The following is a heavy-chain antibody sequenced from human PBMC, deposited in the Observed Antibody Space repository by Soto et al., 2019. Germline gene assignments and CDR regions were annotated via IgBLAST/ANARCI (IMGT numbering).Heavy chain of an antibody. CDR3: ARDLYGDYEEGLHNWFDP. Sequence: QVQLVESGGGVVQPGRSLRLSCAASGFTFSSYGMHWVRQAPGKGLEWVAVIWYDGSNKYYADSVKGRFTISKDNSKNTLHLQMNSLRAEDTAVYYCARDLYGDYEEGLHNWFDPWGQGTLVTVSS. CDR1: GFTFSSYG. CDR2: IWYDGSNK. V-gene: IGHV3-33*01. J-gene: IGHJ5*02. D-gene: IGHD4-17*01.